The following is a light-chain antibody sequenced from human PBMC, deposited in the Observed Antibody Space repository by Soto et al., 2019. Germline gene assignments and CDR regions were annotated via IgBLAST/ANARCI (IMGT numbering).Light chain of an antibody. Sequence: EIVLTQSPGTLSLSPGERATLSFRASQSVSSSYLAWYQQKPGQAPRLLIYGASSRATGIPDRFSGSGSGTDFTLTISSLEPEDFAVYYCQQYGSSGTFGQGTRLEIK. V-gene: IGKV3-20*01. CDR1: QSVSSSY. CDR3: QQYGSSGT. J-gene: IGKJ5*01. CDR2: GAS.